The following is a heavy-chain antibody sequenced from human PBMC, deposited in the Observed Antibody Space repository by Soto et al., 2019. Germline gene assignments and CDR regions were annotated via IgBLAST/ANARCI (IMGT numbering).Heavy chain of an antibody. V-gene: IGHV1-69*01. CDR1: GGTFSSYA. CDR3: ACTGDTAMIYYYGMDV. D-gene: IGHD5-18*01. J-gene: IGHJ6*02. Sequence: QVQLVQSGAEVKKPGSSVKVSCKASGGTFSSYAISWVRQAPGQGLEWMGGIIPIFGTAHYAQKFQGRVTITADESTSTAYMELSSLRSEDTAVYYCACTGDTAMIYYYGMDVWGQGTTVTVSS. CDR2: IIPIFGTA.